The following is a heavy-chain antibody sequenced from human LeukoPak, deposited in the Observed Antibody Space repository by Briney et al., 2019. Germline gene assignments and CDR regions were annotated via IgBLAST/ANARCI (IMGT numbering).Heavy chain of an antibody. CDR3: ARDSIFFGSGWHVGPD. Sequence: PGGSLRLSCAASGFTFSSYEMNWVRQAPGKGLEWVSYISSSGSTIYYADSVKGRFTISRDNAKNSLYLQMNSLRAEDTAVYYCARDSIFFGSGWHVGPDWGQGTLVTVSS. CDR2: ISSSGSTI. V-gene: IGHV3-48*03. J-gene: IGHJ4*02. CDR1: GFTFSSYE. D-gene: IGHD6-19*01.